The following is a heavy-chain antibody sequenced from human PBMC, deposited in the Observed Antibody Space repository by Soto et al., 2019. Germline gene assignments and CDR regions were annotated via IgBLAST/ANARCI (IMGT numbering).Heavy chain of an antibody. CDR2: ISYDGSNK. V-gene: IGHV3-30-3*01. Sequence: QVQLVESGGGVVQPGRSLRLSCAASGFTFNTYAMHWVRQAPGKGLEWVAVISYDGSNKWYADSVKGRFTISRDNSKNTLYLQMNSLRAEDTAVYYCARARSLYNYGYTLRYWGQGTLVTVSS. CDR3: ARARSLYNYGYTLRY. D-gene: IGHD5-18*01. J-gene: IGHJ4*02. CDR1: GFTFNTYA.